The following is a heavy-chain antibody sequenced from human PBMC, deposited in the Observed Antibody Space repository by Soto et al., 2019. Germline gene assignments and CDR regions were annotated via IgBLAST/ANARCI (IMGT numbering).Heavy chain of an antibody. J-gene: IGHJ5*02. D-gene: IGHD2-2*01. CDR1: GGSISYNSYY. CDR2: IFYTGTT. CDR3: AELVVVAPVANA. Sequence: SETLSLTCSVSGGSISYNSYYWGWIRQPPGKGLEWVGGIFYTGTTYYSPSLKDRVTIFVDTSKNSFSLNLTSVTAADTAVYFCAELVVVAPVANAWGQGTLDTVS. V-gene: IGHV4-39*02.